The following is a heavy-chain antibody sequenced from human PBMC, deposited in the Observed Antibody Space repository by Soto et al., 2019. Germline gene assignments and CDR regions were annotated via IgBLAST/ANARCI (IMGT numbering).Heavy chain of an antibody. Sequence: QVQLQESGPGLVKPSQTLSLTCTVSGASISGGDYYWTWIRQPPGKGLEWIGSIYYTGNTYSNPSLESRLSRSVDPSNNQFALRLTSVTAPDTAIYYCARATYDSSTYYLDSWGQGTLVTVSS. CDR2: IYYTGNT. D-gene: IGHD3-22*01. CDR3: ARATYDSSTYYLDS. V-gene: IGHV4-30-4*01. J-gene: IGHJ4*02. CDR1: GASISGGDYY.